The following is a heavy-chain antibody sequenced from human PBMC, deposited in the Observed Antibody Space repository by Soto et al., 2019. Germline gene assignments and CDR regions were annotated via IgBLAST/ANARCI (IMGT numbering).Heavy chain of an antibody. V-gene: IGHV4-59*01. CDR3: ARGRTVRNYADDSSDYFYFFDY. J-gene: IGHJ4*02. CDR1: GDSISTFY. CDR2: VYYTGST. D-gene: IGHD3-22*01. Sequence: SETLSLTCTVSGDSISTFYWGWMRQSPGKELEWIGYVYYTGSTNYNPSLKSRVTISVDRSKNQFSLKLTSANAADTAVYYCARGRTVRNYADDSSDYFYFFDYWGQGTLVTVSS.